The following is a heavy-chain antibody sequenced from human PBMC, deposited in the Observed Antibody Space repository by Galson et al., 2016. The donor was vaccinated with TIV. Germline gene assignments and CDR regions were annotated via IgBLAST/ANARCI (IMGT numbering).Heavy chain of an antibody. D-gene: IGHD3-3*01. V-gene: IGHV6-1*01. CDR1: GDSVSSTSAA. Sequence: CAISGDSVSSTSAAWNWIRQSPSRGLEWLGRIYYRSRWYNDYAASLKRRITINPDTSKNQFSLQLTSVTPEDAAVYYCARGAPSVFGVIMTLDYWGQGTLVTVSS. J-gene: IGHJ4*02. CDR2: IYYRSRWYN. CDR3: ARGAPSVFGVIMTLDY.